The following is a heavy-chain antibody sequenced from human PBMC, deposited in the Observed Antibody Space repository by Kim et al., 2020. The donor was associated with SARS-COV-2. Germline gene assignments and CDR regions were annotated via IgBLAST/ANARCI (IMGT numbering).Heavy chain of an antibody. D-gene: IGHD6-13*01. CDR3: ARSKIPGIAGR. V-gene: IGHV4-59*01. J-gene: IGHJ4*02. Sequence: TNYNPSLKSRVTISVDTSKNQFSLKLSSVTAADTAVYYCARSKIPGIAGRWGQGTLVTVSS. CDR2: T.